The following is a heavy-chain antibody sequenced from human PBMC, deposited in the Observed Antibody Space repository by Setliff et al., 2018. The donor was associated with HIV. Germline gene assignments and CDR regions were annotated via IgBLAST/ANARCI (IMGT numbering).Heavy chain of an antibody. CDR1: DDPISSYY. CDR2: LYVSGDT. CDR3: ARRSIVGSTRGYYYYALDV. D-gene: IGHD1-26*01. J-gene: IGHJ6*02. Sequence: PSETLSLTCYVTDDPISSYYWSWVRQPAGKGLEWIGRLYVSGDTNYNPSLKSRVTMSLDTSKNQVSLKLTSATAADTAVYYCARRSIVGSTRGYYYYALDVWGQGTTVTVSS. V-gene: IGHV4-4*07.